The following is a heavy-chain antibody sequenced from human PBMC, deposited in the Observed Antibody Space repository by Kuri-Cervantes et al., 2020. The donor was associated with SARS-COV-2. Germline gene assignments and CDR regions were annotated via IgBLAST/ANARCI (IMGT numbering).Heavy chain of an antibody. V-gene: IGHV3-30-3*01. D-gene: IGHD3-10*01. CDR1: GFSFSHYA. CDR2: ISCDGADI. CDR3: AKAVRGHYASGSRDTGGMDV. J-gene: IGHJ6*01. Sequence: GESLKISCAASGFSFSHYAMHWVRQAPGTGLEWVAVISCDGADIHYADSVKGRFTISRDNSRNTVDLQMNSLRGDDTAVYYCAKAVRGHYASGSRDTGGMDVWGQGATVTVSS.